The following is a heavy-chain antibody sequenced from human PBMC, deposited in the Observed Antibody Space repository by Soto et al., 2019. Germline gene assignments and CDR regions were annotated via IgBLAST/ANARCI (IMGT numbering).Heavy chain of an antibody. V-gene: IGHV3-72*01. Sequence: PGGPLRLSCAASGFTFSDLYMDWVRQDTGKGLEWVGRTRNEANSYTTEYAASVKGRFTISRDDSKNSLYLQMNSLKTEDTAVYYCARVGDPTVTAWSVLDYWGQGTLVTVSS. CDR1: GFTFSDLY. CDR2: TRNEANSYTT. D-gene: IGHD4-17*01. CDR3: ARVGDPTVTAWSVLDY. J-gene: IGHJ4*02.